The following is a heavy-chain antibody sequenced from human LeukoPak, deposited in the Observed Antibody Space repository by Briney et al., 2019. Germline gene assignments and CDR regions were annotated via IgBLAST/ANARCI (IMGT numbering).Heavy chain of an antibody. CDR1: GFTFSDYW. Sequence: SGGSLRLSCAAAGFTFSDYWMHWVRQVPGKGLGWVSRINTVGSSTTYADSGKGRFTISRDNAKNTLYLQMNSLRAEDTAVYYCARSNQADDYWGQGTLVTVSS. CDR2: INTVGSST. J-gene: IGHJ4*02. CDR3: ARSNQADDY. V-gene: IGHV3-74*01. D-gene: IGHD4-11*01.